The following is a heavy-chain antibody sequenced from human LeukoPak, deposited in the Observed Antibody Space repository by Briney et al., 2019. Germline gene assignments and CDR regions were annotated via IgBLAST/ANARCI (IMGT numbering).Heavy chain of an antibody. J-gene: IGHJ4*02. V-gene: IGHV3-23*01. CDR2: ISGSDGST. Sequence: GGSLRLSCAASGFTFSSYAMSWVRQAPGKGLEWVSAISGSDGSTYYADSVKGRFTISRDNSKNTLYLQMNSLRAEDTAVYYCAKFRYYDFWSGYHYFDYWGQGTLVTVSS. CDR3: AKFRYYDFWSGYHYFDY. CDR1: GFTFSSYA. D-gene: IGHD3-3*01.